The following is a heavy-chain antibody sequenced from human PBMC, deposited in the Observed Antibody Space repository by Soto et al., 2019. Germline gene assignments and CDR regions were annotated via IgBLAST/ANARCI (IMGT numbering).Heavy chain of an antibody. Sequence: KTSETLSLTCTASGGSISSNYWSWIRQPPGKGPEWIGDIYNTGSTNYNPSLKSRVTMAVNTAKNQISLKLGSVTAADTARHYCARDSGYAFDSWGQGTLVTVSS. CDR2: IYNTGST. CDR3: ARDSGYAFDS. V-gene: IGHV4-59*01. D-gene: IGHD5-18*01. J-gene: IGHJ4*02. CDR1: GGSISSNY.